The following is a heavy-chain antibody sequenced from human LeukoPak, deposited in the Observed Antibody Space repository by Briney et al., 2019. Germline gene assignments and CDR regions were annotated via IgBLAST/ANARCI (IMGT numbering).Heavy chain of an antibody. J-gene: IGHJ3*02. CDR1: GFTFDDYA. Sequence: GGSLRLSCAASGFTFDDYAMSWVRQAPGKGLEWVALISYDGNNKYYADSVKGRFTISRDNSKNTLYLQMNSLRAEDTAVFYCARAGDYGAFDIWGQGTMVTVSS. CDR2: ISYDGNNK. V-gene: IGHV3-30-3*01. D-gene: IGHD3-10*01. CDR3: ARAGDYGAFDI.